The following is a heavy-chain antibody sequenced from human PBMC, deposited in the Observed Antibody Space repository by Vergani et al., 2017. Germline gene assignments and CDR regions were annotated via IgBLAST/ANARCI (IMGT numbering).Heavy chain of an antibody. CDR3: ARISGGSAPYLHY. CDR1: GFPFGDYY. CDR2: IKRDGTET. Sequence: EVHLEESGGGLVQPGGSLRLSCAASGFPFGDYYIAWIRLAPGKGLDWVASIKRDGTETFYVDSVKGRFTISRDNAKTTLYLQMNSLRDEDRGVYYCARISGGSAPYLHYWGQGTLVTVAS. J-gene: IGHJ1*01. V-gene: IGHV3-7*01. D-gene: IGHD2-15*01.